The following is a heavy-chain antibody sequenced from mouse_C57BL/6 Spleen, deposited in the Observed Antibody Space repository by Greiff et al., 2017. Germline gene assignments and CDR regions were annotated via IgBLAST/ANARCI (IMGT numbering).Heavy chain of an antibody. CDR1: GYTFPSYW. Sequence: VQLQQPGAELVKPGASVKLSCKASGYTFPSYWMHWVKQRPGRGLEWIGRIDPNSGGTKYNEKFKSKATLTVDKPSSTAYMQLSSLTSEDSAVYYCARMTTVVDPHFDYWGQGTTLTVSS. CDR2: IDPNSGGT. D-gene: IGHD1-1*01. J-gene: IGHJ2*01. CDR3: ARMTTVVDPHFDY. V-gene: IGHV1-72*01.